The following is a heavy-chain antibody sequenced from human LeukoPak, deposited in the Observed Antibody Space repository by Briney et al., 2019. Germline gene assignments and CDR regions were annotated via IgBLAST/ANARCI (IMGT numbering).Heavy chain of an antibody. D-gene: IGHD3-10*01. Sequence: ASVKVSCKASGYTFTSYDINWVRQATGQGLERMGWMNPNSGNTGYAQKFQGRVTMTRNTSISTAYMELSSLRSEDTAVYYCARGFEELWFGESLSYYYMDVWGKGTTVTISS. V-gene: IGHV1-8*01. CDR2: MNPNSGNT. CDR3: ARGFEELWFGESLSYYYMDV. CDR1: GYTFTSYD. J-gene: IGHJ6*03.